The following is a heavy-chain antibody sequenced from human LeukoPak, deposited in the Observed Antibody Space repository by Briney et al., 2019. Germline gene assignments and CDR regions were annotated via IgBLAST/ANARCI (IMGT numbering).Heavy chain of an antibody. D-gene: IGHD3-22*01. CDR2: VYPGDSDT. CDR1: GYSITSYW. CDR3: ARQRISYDSSGYSYYFDY. Sequence: GESLKISCKGSGYSITSYWIGWVRQMPGKGLEWMGIVYPGDSDTRYSPSFQGQVTISADKSISTAYLQWSSLKASDTAMYYCARQRISYDSSGYSYYFDYWGQGTLVTVSS. V-gene: IGHV5-51*01. J-gene: IGHJ4*02.